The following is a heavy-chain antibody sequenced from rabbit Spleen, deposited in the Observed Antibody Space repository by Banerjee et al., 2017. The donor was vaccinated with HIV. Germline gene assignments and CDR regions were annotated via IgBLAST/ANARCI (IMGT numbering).Heavy chain of an antibody. CDR2: IGAGKGST. Sequence: QSLEESGGDLVKPGASLTLTCTASGFSFSNNYVMCWVRQAPGKGLEWIGMIGAGKGSTDYASWVNGRFTISSDNAQNTVDLQMNSLTAADTTTYFCAREGFTYDDYGDYGGYFNLWGQGTLVTVS. D-gene: IGHD2-1*01. CDR3: AREGFTYDDYGDYGGYFNL. CDR1: GFSFSNNYV. V-gene: IGHV1S40*01. J-gene: IGHJ4*01.